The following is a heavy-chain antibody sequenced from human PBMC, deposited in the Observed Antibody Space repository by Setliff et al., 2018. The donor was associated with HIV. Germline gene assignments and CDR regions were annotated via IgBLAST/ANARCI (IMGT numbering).Heavy chain of an antibody. CDR1: GGTFSSYA. CDR2: IIPIVGIA. Sequence: SVKVSCKASGGTFSSYAISWVRQAPGQGLQWVGGIIPIVGIANYAQKFQGRVTITADKSTSTAYMELSSLRSEDTAVYYCASEGTDSSGSRLYYFDYWGKGTLGTVSS. J-gene: IGHJ4*02. D-gene: IGHD3-22*01. V-gene: IGHV1-69*10. CDR3: ASEGTDSSGSRLYYFDY.